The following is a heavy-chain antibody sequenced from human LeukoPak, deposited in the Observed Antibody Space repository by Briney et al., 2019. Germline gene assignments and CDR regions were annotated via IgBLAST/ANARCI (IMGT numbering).Heavy chain of an antibody. V-gene: IGHV5-51*01. CDR1: GYSFTTYL. D-gene: IGHD3-10*01. CDR3: ARQDHGSYDY. J-gene: IGHJ4*02. Sequence: GESLKISCKGSGYSFTTYLVVWVRQMAGKGLEWMGIIYPGDSDTRYSPSFQGQVTTPADRSINTAYRQWTSLAASDTAMYYCARQDHGSYDYWGQGTLVTVSS. CDR2: IYPGDSDT.